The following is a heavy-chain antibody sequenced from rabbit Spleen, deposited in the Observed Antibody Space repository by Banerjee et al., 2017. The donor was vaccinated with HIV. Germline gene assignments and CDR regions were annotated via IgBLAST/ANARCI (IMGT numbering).Heavy chain of an antibody. J-gene: IGHJ3*01. D-gene: IGHD1-1*01. Sequence: QEQLVESGGGLVQPEGSLTLTCKASGFDFGSNAICWVRQAPGKGLEWIACIDGGSSGSTYSAIWAKGRFTISKTSSTTVTLQMTSLTAADTATYFCARNPDTSRPTRLDLWGQGTLVTVS. V-gene: IGHV1S45*01. CDR1: GFDFGSNA. CDR2: IDGGSSGST. CDR3: ARNPDTSRPTRLDL.